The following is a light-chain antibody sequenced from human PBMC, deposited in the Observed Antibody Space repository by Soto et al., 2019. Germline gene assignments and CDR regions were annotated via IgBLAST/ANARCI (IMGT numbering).Light chain of an antibody. CDR3: QQYGSSPWT. Sequence: EIVLTQSPGTPSLSPGERATLSCRASQSVSSSNVAWYQQKPGQAPRLLIYGASTRATGIPDRFSDSGSGTDFTLTISRLEPEDFAVYYCQQYGSSPWTFGQGTKVEIK. CDR1: QSVSSSN. V-gene: IGKV3-20*01. CDR2: GAS. J-gene: IGKJ1*01.